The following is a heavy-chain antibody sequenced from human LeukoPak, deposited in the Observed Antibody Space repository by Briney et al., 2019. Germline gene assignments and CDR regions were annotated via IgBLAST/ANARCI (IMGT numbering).Heavy chain of an antibody. CDR1: GFTFSSYG. Sequence: GRSLRLSCAASGFTFSSYGMHWVRQAPGKGLEWVAVISYDGSNKYYADSVKGRFTISRDNSKNTLYLQMNSLRAEDTAVYYYASRSGYSSGWDAFDIWGQGAMVAVSS. CDR3: ASRSGYSSGWDAFDI. V-gene: IGHV3-30*03. CDR2: ISYDGSNK. D-gene: IGHD6-19*01. J-gene: IGHJ3*02.